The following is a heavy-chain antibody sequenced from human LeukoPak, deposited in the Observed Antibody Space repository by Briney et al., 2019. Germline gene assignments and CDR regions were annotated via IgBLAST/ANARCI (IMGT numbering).Heavy chain of an antibody. V-gene: IGHV4-59*08. CDR1: GGSINSYY. D-gene: IGHD3-10*01. CDR3: ARRVGNYFDY. J-gene: IGHJ4*02. Sequence: SETLSLTCTVSGGSINSYYWSWIRQPPGKGLEWIGYIYYSGTTNYNPSLKSRVTISVDTSKNQFSLKLSSVTAADTAVYYCARRVGNYFDYWGQGTLVTVFS. CDR2: IYYSGTT.